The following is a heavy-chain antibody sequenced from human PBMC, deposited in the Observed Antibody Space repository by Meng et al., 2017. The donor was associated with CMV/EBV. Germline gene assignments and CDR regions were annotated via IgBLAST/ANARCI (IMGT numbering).Heavy chain of an antibody. D-gene: IGHD2-2*01. V-gene: IGHV4-39*07. CDR3: ARDLSNPLVVPAAYNWFDP. CDR1: GGSISSSSYY. J-gene: IGHJ5*02. CDR2: IYYSGST. Sequence: LQESGPGLVRPSETLSLTCLVSGGSISSSSYYWGWIRQPPGKGLEWIGSIYYSGSTYYNPSLKSRVTTSVDTSKNQFSLKLSSVTAADTAVYYCARDLSNPLVVPAAYNWFDPWGQGTLVTVSS.